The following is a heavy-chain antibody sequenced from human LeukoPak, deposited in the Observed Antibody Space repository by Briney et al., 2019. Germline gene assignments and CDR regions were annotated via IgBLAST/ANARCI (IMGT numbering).Heavy chain of an antibody. V-gene: IGHV3-48*01. CDR3: ARNMTTRAFGI. D-gene: IGHD4-17*01. CDR1: GFTFSSYS. Sequence: GGSLRLSCAASGFTFSSYSMNWVRQAPGKGLEWVSYISSSSSTIYYADSVKGRFTVSRDNAKNSLYLQMNSLRAEDTAVYFCARNMTTRAFGIWGQGTMVTVSS. CDR2: ISSSSSTI. J-gene: IGHJ3*02.